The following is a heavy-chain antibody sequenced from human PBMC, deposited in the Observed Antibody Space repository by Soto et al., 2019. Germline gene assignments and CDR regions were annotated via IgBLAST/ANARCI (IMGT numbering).Heavy chain of an antibody. J-gene: IGHJ5*02. D-gene: IGHD3-3*01. V-gene: IGHV6-1*01. CDR2: TYYRSKWYN. Sequence: PSQTLSLTCVISGDSVSSNSAAWNWIRQSPSRGLEWLGRTYYRSKWYNDYAVSVKSRITINPDTSKNQFSLQLNSVTPEDTAVYYCARELWYYDFWSGYLGHTNSLKGKNWFDPWGQGTLVTVSS. CDR1: GDSVSSNSAA. CDR3: ARELWYYDFWSGYLGHTNSLKGKNWFDP.